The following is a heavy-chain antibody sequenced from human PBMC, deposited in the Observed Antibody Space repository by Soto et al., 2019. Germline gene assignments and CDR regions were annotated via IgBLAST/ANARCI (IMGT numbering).Heavy chain of an antibody. Sequence: ASVKGSCKTSGYIFTSYGIGWARQAPGQGLEWMGWINTYNGKTNYAQNLQGRVTLTTDTSTSTAYMELRSLRSNDTAIYYCGWVDVYFPPSHGAVWGKGTTVTFS. V-gene: IGHV1-18*01. J-gene: IGHJ6*03. D-gene: IGHD5-12*01. CDR2: INTYNGKT. CDR3: GWVDVYFPPSHGAV. CDR1: GYIFTSYG.